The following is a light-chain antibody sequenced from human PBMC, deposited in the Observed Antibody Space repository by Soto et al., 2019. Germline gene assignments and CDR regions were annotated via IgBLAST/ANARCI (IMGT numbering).Light chain of an antibody. J-gene: IGKJ1*01. V-gene: IGKV2D-29*01. Sequence: DIVMPQTPISMSVTTGQPTSISCKSSQSLLHSDGKTYLYWYLQKPGQPPQLLIYEVSNRFSGVPDRFIGRGSGTDFTLNISRVEAEDVGVYYCMQSLELPRTFGQGTKVEIK. CDR2: EVS. CDR1: QSLLHSDGKTY. CDR3: MQSLELPRT.